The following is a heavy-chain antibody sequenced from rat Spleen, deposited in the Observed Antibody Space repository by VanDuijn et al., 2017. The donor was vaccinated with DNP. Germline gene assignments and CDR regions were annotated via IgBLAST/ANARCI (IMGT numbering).Heavy chain of an antibody. Sequence: QVQLKESGPGLVQPSQTLSLTCTVSGFSLTSYTVSWVRQPPGKGLEWIAAISSGGRTYNNSALKSRLSISRDTSKCQVFLRMNSLQTEDTAIYFCSRVLYNGYQRHYWSFDFWGPGTMVTVSS. V-gene: IGHV2-6*01. CDR3: SRVLYNGYQRHYWSFDF. CDR1: GFSLTSYT. J-gene: IGHJ1*01. CDR2: ISSGGRT. D-gene: IGHD1-6*01.